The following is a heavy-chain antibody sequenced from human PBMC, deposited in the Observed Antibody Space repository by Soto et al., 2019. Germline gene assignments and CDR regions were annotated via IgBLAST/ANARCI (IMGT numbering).Heavy chain of an antibody. CDR2: IKQDGSEI. V-gene: IGHV3-7*05. CDR1: GFTFSTYW. J-gene: IGHJ3*02. CDR3: ARGRWLRDAFAI. Sequence: LRLSCAASGFTFSTYWMSWVRQAPGKGLEWVANIKQDGSEIYYVDSVKGRFTISRDNAKNSLYLQMNSLRAEDTAVYYCARGRWLRDAFAIWGQGTMVTVSS. D-gene: IGHD5-12*01.